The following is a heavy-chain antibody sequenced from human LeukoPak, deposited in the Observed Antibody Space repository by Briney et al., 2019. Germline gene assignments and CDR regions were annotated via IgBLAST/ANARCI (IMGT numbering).Heavy chain of an antibody. D-gene: IGHD5-18*01. CDR1: GFTFSNYW. Sequence: PGGSLRLSCAASGFTFSNYWMNWVRQAPGKGRGWVGNIKQDGSEKYYVDSVKGRFTISRDNAKNSLYLQMNSLRTEDTAVYYCARGGSGYSYGKIDYWGQGTLVTVSS. CDR3: ARGGSGYSYGKIDY. J-gene: IGHJ4*02. V-gene: IGHV3-7*01. CDR2: IKQDGSEK.